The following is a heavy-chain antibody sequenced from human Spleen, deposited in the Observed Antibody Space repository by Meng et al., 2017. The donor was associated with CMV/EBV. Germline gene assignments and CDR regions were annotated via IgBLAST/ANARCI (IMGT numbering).Heavy chain of an antibody. CDR1: GGSVSSGIYY. J-gene: IGHJ4*02. Sequence: SETLSLTCSVSGGSVSSGIYYYWSWIRQPPGKGLEWIGYIYYSGSTKYNPSLESRVTISLDASKNQFSLKLNSVTAADTAVYYCASLYSSSFSYFDYWGQGTLVTV. CDR3: ASLYSSSFSYFDY. D-gene: IGHD6-13*01. V-gene: IGHV4-61*01. CDR2: IYYSGST.